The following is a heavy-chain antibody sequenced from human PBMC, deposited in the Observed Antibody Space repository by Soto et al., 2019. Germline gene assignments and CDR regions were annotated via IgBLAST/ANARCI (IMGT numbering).Heavy chain of an antibody. Sequence: HPGGSLRLSCAASGFTFTSYAFTWVRQTPGKGLEWVSAISGTGGSTFYSDSVMGRFTISRDNSKNTLYLQMNSLRAEDTAVYYCARGDTTMTTDYSAMAVWGQGTTVTVSS. J-gene: IGHJ6*02. CDR3: ARGDTTMTTDYSAMAV. CDR2: ISGTGGST. CDR1: GFTFTSYA. D-gene: IGHD5-18*01. V-gene: IGHV3-23*01.